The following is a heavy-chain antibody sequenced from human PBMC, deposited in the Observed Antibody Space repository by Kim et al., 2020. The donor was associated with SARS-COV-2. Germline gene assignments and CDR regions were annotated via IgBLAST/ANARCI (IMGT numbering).Heavy chain of an antibody. D-gene: IGHD6-19*01. V-gene: IGHV4-59*01. Sequence: SETLSLTCTVSGGSISSYYWSWIRQPPGKGLEWIGYIYYSGSTNYNPSLKSRVTISVDTSKNQFSLKLSSVTAADTAVYYCASSEKGYSSGWSRTLGAFDIWGQGTMVTVSS. CDR2: IYYSGST. CDR3: ASSEKGYSSGWSRTLGAFDI. J-gene: IGHJ3*02. CDR1: GGSISSYY.